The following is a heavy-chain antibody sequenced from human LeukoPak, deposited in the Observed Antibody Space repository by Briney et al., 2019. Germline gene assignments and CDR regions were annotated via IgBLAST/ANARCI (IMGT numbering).Heavy chain of an antibody. D-gene: IGHD3-9*01. CDR1: GFTFSSHA. Sequence: ARSRRLSCAASGFTFSSHAMPWVRQAPGQGLEWEAVISYDGSNKYYADSVKGRFTISRDNSKNTLYLQMNSLRAEDTAVYYCFFFQAEDGIRYFDYAMADYWGQGTLVTVSS. V-gene: IGHV3-30-3*01. CDR3: FFFQAEDGIRYFDYAMADY. CDR2: ISYDGSNK. J-gene: IGHJ4*02.